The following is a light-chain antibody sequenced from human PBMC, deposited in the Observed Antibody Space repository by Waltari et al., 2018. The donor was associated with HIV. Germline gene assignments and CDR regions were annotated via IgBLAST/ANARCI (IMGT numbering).Light chain of an antibody. J-gene: IGLJ2*01. CDR3: QSYDSTNLV. CDR1: SGSIGSSY. CDR2: EDD. Sequence: NFMLTQPHSVSESPGKTVTISCTRGSGSIGSSYVQWYQQRPGSAPTTVIYEDDQRPSGVPDRFSGSIDGSSNSASLTISGLKTEDEADYYCQSYDSTNLVFGGGTKLTVL. V-gene: IGLV6-57*03.